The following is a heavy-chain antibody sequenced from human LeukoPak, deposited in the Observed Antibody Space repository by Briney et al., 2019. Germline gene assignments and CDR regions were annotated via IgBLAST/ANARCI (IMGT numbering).Heavy chain of an antibody. D-gene: IGHD4/OR15-4a*01. Sequence: GASVKVSCKVSGYTLTELSMHWVRQAPGKGLEWMGLVDPEDGETIYAEKFQGRVTITADTSTDTAYMELSSLRSEDTAVYYCATGRGYDYGGVIENWFDPWGQGTLVTVSS. CDR3: ATGRGYDYGGVIENWFDP. V-gene: IGHV1-24*01. CDR1: GYTLTELS. J-gene: IGHJ5*02. CDR2: VDPEDGET.